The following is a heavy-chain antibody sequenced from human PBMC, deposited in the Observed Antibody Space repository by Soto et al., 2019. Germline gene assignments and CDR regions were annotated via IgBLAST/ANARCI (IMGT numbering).Heavy chain of an antibody. CDR2: ISGSGGST. J-gene: IGHJ4*02. D-gene: IGHD6-19*01. Sequence: GGSLRLSCAASGFTFSSYAMSWVRQAPGKGLEWVSAISGSGGSTYYADSVKGRFTISRDNSKNTLYLQMNSLRAEDTAVYYCVHTKGIAVAADFDYWGQGTLVTVSS. CDR3: VHTKGIAVAADFDY. V-gene: IGHV3-23*01. CDR1: GFTFSSYA.